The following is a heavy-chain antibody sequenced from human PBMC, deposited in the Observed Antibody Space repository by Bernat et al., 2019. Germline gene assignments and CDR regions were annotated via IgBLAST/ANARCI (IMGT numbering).Heavy chain of an antibody. V-gene: IGHV4-39*01. D-gene: IGHD6-19*01. Sequence: QLQLQESGPGLVKPSETLSLTCTVSGGSISTGSYYWGWIRQPPGKGLEWIGSIYYSGSTYYNPSLKRRVTISVDTAKKQFTLRLNSVTGAAAAVLCCARLGGRSGGFDIWGQGTMVTVSS. CDR1: GGSISTGSYY. J-gene: IGHJ3*02. CDR3: ARLGGRSGGFDI. CDR2: IYYSGST.